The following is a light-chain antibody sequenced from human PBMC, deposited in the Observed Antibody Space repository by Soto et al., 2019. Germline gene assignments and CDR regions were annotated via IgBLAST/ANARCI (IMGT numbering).Light chain of an antibody. CDR3: QQYSNSPPYT. V-gene: IGKV3-20*01. CDR1: QSISSNY. CDR2: GAS. J-gene: IGKJ2*01. Sequence: VLTQSPGTLSLSPGERATISCRASQSISSNYLAWYQHKPGQAPRLLIYGASSRATGIPHRFSGSGSGTDFTLTISRLEPEDCGVFYCQQYSNSPPYTFGQGTRLEIK.